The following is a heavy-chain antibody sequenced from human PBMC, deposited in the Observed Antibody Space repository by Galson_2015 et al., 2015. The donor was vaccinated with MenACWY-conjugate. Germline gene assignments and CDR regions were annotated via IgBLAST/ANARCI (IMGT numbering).Heavy chain of an antibody. D-gene: IGHD3-9*01. CDR3: AKADGDYDPLTGQLRSWLDP. V-gene: IGHV3-30*18. J-gene: IGHJ5*02. CDR2: ISYDGNNK. Sequence: SLRLSCAASGFTFSHYGMHWVRQAPGKGLEWVTAISYDGNNKYYADSVKGRFTISRDNSKNTVSLQMNGLTTEDTAVYFCAKADGDYDPLTGQLRSWLDPWGQGTLVTVSS. CDR1: GFTFSHYG.